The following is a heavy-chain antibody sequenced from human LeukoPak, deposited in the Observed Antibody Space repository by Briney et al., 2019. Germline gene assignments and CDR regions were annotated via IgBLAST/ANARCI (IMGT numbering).Heavy chain of an antibody. CDR2: INHSGST. D-gene: IGHD3-22*01. J-gene: IGHJ4*02. V-gene: IGHV4-34*01. CDR1: GGSISSYY. CDR3: ARGRTYYYDSIGYKKRDFDY. Sequence: NPSETLSLTCTVSGGSISSYYWSWLRQPPGKGLEWVGEINHSGSTNYNPSLKSRVTISVDTSKNQFSLKLSSVTAADTAVYYCARGRTYYYDSIGYKKRDFDYWGQGTLVAVSS.